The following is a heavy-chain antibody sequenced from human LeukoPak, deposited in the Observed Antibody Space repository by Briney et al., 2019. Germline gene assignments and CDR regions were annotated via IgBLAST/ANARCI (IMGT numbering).Heavy chain of an antibody. Sequence: SETLSLTCAVYGGSFSGYYWSWIRQPPGKGLEWIGEINHSGSTNYNPSLKSRVTISVDRSKNQFSLRLTSVTAADTAIYYCARETESLARAFDYWGQGTLVTVSS. CDR1: GGSFSGYY. J-gene: IGHJ4*02. CDR3: ARETESLARAFDY. CDR2: INHSGST. D-gene: IGHD3-3*02. V-gene: IGHV4-34*01.